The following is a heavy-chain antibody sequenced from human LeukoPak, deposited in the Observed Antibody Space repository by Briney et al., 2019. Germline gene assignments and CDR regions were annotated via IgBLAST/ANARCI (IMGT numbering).Heavy chain of an antibody. CDR3: ATGGVCYGCYLDY. J-gene: IGHJ4*02. D-gene: IGHD2-8*01. CDR1: GYTFSSHG. CDR2: INGAGDNP. Sequence: HPGGSLRLSCAASGYTFSSHGLTWVRQAPGKGLEWVSTINGAGDNPYYAETVKGRFSISRDNSKNTLYLQMHCLRAEDTAIYYCATGGVCYGCYLDYWGQGTLVTVS. V-gene: IGHV3-23*01.